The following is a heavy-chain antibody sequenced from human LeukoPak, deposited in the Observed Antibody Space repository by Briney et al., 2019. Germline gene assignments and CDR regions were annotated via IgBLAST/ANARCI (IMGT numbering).Heavy chain of an antibody. Sequence: PGGSLRLSCAASGFTFSSYGMHWVRQAPGKGLEWVAFIRFDGSNKYYSDSVKGRFTISRDNSKNTLYLQMNSLRTEDTAVYYCAKLASGYNNNWYYVDYWGQGTLVTVSS. CDR2: IRFDGSNK. CDR1: GFTFSSYG. V-gene: IGHV3-30*02. CDR3: AKLASGYNNNWYYVDY. D-gene: IGHD1-7*01. J-gene: IGHJ4*02.